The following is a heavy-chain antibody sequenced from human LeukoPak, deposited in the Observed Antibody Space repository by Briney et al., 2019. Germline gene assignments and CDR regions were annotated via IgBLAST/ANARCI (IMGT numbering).Heavy chain of an antibody. V-gene: IGHV4-39*01. J-gene: IGHJ1*01. CDR2: IYYSGST. Sequence: PSETLSLTCTVSGGSISSSSYYWGWIRQPPGKGLEWIGSIYYSGSTYYNPSLKSRVTISVDTSKNQFSLKLSSVTAADTAVYYCASIPKSGYFQHWGQGTLVTVSS. CDR3: ASIPKSGYFQH. D-gene: IGHD2-2*02. CDR1: GGSISSSSYY.